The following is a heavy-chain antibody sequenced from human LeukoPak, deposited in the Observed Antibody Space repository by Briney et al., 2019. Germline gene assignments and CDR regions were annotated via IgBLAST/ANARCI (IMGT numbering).Heavy chain of an antibody. CDR2: INHSGST. CDR3: ARDQRGYSYGYVPLLDY. D-gene: IGHD5-18*01. V-gene: IGHV4-34*01. Sequence: SETLSLTCAVYGGPFSGYYWSWIRQPPGKGLEWIGEINHSGSTNYNPSLKSRVTISVDTSKNQFSLKLSSVTAADTAVYYCARDQRGYSYGYVPLLDYWGQGTLVTVSS. CDR1: GGPFSGYY. J-gene: IGHJ4*02.